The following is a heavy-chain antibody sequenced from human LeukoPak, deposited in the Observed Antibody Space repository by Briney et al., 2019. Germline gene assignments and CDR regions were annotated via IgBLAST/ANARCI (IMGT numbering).Heavy chain of an antibody. CDR3: ARGKIYDSALDY. V-gene: IGHV3-21*01. D-gene: IGHD3-16*01. CDR2: ISSSSSYI. J-gene: IGHJ4*02. Sequence: VSSISSSSSYIYYADSVKGRFTISRDNAKNSLYLQMNSLRAEDTAVYYCARGKIYDSALDYWGQGTLVTVSS.